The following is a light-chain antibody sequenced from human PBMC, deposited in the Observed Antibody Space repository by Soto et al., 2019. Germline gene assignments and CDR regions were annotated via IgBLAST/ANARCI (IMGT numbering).Light chain of an antibody. J-gene: IGLJ2*01. CDR1: SSDVGGYNY. Sequence: QSALTQPASVSGSLGQSITISCTGTSSDVGGYNYVSWYQQHPGKDPKVVIFEVXKXXXXXXSXXXGSKSGNTASLTVSGLQAEDEGDYYCSSYTSSSTVLFGGGTKLTVL. CDR2: EVX. CDR3: SSYTSSSTVL. V-gene: IGLV2-14*01.